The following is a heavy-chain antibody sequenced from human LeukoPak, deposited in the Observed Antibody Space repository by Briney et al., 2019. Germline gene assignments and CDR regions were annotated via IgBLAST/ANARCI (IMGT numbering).Heavy chain of an antibody. CDR1: GGSFSGYY. D-gene: IGHD6-25*01. V-gene: IGHV4-34*01. Sequence: SETLSLTCAVYGGSFSGYYWSWIRQPPGKGLEWIGEINHSGSTNYNPSLRSRVTISVDTSKNQFSLKLSSVTAADTAVYYCARSLADYYYMDVWGKGTTVTVSS. CDR3: ARSLADYYYMDV. CDR2: INHSGST. J-gene: IGHJ6*03.